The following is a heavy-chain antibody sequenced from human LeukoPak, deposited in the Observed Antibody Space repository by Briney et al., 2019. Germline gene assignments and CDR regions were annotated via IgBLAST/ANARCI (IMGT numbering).Heavy chain of an antibody. CDR2: VYPGDSDT. V-gene: IGHV5-51*01. CDR1: GYSFTDYW. J-gene: IGHJ5*02. Sequence: GESLKISCKGSGYSFTDYWIGWVRQMPGKGLDWMGIVYPGDSDTRYSPSFQGQVTISADKSISTAYLQWSSLRASDTAMYYCARSAANWFDPWGQGTLVTVSS. CDR3: ARSAANWFDP. D-gene: IGHD6-13*01.